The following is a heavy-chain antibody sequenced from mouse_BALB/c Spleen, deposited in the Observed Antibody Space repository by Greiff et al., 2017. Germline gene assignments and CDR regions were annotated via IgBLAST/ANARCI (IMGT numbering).Heavy chain of an antibody. V-gene: IGHV5-9-4*01. CDR3: ARALYYYEAMDY. CDR2: ISSGGSYT. J-gene: IGHJ4*01. CDR1: GFTSSSYA. Sequence: EVQVVESGGGLVKPGGSLKLSCAASGFTSSSYAMSWVRQSPEKRLEWVAEISSGGSYTYYPDTVTGRFTISRDNAKNTLYLEMSSLRSEDTAMYYCARALYYYEAMDYWGQGTSVTVSS. D-gene: IGHD1-1*01.